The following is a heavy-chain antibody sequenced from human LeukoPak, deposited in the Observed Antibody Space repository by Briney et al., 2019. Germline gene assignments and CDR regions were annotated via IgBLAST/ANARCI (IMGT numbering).Heavy chain of an antibody. J-gene: IGHJ4*02. CDR3: ARVLAAAGNLYYFDY. CDR1: GGTFSSYA. Sequence: SVKVSCKASGGTFSSYAISWVRQAPGQGLEWMGGIIPIFGTANYAQKFQGRVTITADESTSTAYMELSSLRSEDTAVYYCARVLAAAGNLYYFDYWGQGTLVTVSS. D-gene: IGHD6-13*01. CDR2: IIPIFGTA. V-gene: IGHV1-69*13.